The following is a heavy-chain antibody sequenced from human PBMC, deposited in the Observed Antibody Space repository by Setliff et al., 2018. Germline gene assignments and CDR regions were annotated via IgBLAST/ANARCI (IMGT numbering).Heavy chain of an antibody. CDR2: IYNIGET. CDR3: ARTCSGSGCYAGLES. V-gene: IGHV3-53*01. CDR1: GLTVSNDF. Sequence: GESLKISCVVSGLTVSNDFMGWVRQAPGKGLEWVSVIYNIGETRYADSVKGRFTISRDKSKNTLYLHLSSLRVEDTATYYCARTCSGSGCYAGLESWGQGTPVTVSS. J-gene: IGHJ4*02. D-gene: IGHD2-15*01.